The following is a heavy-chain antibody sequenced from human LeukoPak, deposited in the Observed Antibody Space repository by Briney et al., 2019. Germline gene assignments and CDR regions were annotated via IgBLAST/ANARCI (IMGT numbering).Heavy chain of an antibody. CDR2: ISGSGGST. D-gene: IGHD3-10*01. CDR1: GFTFSSYA. J-gene: IGHJ4*02. Sequence: GGSLRLSCAASGFTFSSYAMSWVRRAPGKGLEWVSAISGSGGSTYYADSVKGRFTISRDNSKNTLYLQMNSLRAEDTAVYYCAPSIYGSGSYYNGYYFDYWGQGTLVTVSS. CDR3: APSIYGSGSYYNGYYFDY. V-gene: IGHV3-23*01.